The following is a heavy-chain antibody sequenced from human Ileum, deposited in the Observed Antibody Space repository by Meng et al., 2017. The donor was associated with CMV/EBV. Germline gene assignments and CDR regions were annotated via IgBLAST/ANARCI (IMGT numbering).Heavy chain of an antibody. CDR2: ISSTSSYI. CDR1: GFIFSTYT. J-gene: IGHJ4*02. Sequence: GESLKISCAASGFIFSTYTMNWVRQAPGKGLGWVSSISSTSSYIYYADSVKGRFTISRDNAKNSLYLQMNSLRAEDTAVYYCAREKGYEAGIDYWGQGTLVTVSS. D-gene: IGHD5-12*01. CDR3: AREKGYEAGIDY. V-gene: IGHV3-21*01.